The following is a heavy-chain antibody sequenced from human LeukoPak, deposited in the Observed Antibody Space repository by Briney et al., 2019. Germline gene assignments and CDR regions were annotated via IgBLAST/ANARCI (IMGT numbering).Heavy chain of an antibody. Sequence: GGSPRLSCAASGFTFSNYAMSWVPQSPGKGLEWLSSIGSGGTTHYADSVKGRVTISKDNSKNTLFLQMNSLRAEDTAVYYCAKYFYDSSTYSFDYWGQGTLVTVSS. V-gene: IGHV3-23*01. D-gene: IGHD3-22*01. CDR2: IGSGGTT. J-gene: IGHJ4*02. CDR1: GFTFSNYA. CDR3: AKYFYDSSTYSFDY.